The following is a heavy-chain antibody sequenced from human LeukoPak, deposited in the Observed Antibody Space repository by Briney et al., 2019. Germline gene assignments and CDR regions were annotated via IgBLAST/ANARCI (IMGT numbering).Heavy chain of an antibody. D-gene: IGHD3-3*01. CDR3: ARVYDFWFDY. CDR1: GFTFTRYW. V-gene: IGHV3-74*01. CDR2: INSDGSST. J-gene: IGHJ4*02. Sequence: GGSLRLSCAASGFTFTRYWMHWVRQAPGKGLVWVSRINSDGSSTNYADSVKGRFAISRDNAKNTLYLQMNSLRAEDTAVYYCARVYDFWFDYWGQGTLVTVSS.